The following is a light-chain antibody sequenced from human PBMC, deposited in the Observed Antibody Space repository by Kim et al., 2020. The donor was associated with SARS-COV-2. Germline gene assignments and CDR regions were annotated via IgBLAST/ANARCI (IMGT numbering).Light chain of an antibody. V-gene: IGLV2-14*03. CDR1: SSDVGGYNY. CDR3: SSYTDNTPLV. Sequence: QSITISCTGTSSDVGGYNYVSWYQQHPGKVPKLRIYDVTNRPSGVSNRCSGSKSGSTASLTISGLQTEDEADYFCSSYTDNTPLVFGGGTQLTVL. CDR2: DVT. J-gene: IGLJ3*02.